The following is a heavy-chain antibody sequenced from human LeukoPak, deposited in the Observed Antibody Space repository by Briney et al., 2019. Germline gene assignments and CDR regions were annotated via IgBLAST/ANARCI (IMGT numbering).Heavy chain of an antibody. CDR2: IYYSGST. CDR3: ARRDYSYSGSYYPFDY. V-gene: IGHV4-39*01. CDR1: GGSISSSSYY. Sequence: PETLSLTCTVSGGSISSSSYYWGWIRQPPGKGLEWIGSIYYSGSTYYNPSLKSRVTISVDTSKNQFSLKLSSVTAADTAVYYCARRDYSYSGSYYPFDYWGQGTLVTVSS. J-gene: IGHJ4*02. D-gene: IGHD1-26*01.